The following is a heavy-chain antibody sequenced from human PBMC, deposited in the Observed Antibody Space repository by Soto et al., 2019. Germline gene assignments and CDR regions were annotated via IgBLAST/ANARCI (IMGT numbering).Heavy chain of an antibody. V-gene: IGHV1-69*10. CDR3: AGSEDSGYDYYFDY. CDR1: GGTFSSYA. J-gene: IGHJ4*02. D-gene: IGHD5-12*01. Sequence: ASVKVSCKASGGTFSSYAISWVRQAPGQGLEWMGGIIPILGIANYAQKFQGRVTITADKSTSTAYMELSSLRSEDTAVYYCAGSEDSGYDYYFDYWGQGTLVTVSS. CDR2: IIPILGIA.